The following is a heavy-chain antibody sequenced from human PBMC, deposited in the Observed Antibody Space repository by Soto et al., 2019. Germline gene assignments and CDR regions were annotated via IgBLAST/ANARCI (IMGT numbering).Heavy chain of an antibody. CDR1: GDSVSSNSAA. Sequence: SQTLSLTCAISGDSVSSNSAAWNWIRQSPSRGLEWLGRTYYRSKWYNDYAVSVKSRITINPDTSKNQFSLQLNSVTPEDTAVYCCARVEIGYCSGGSCYYYYYGMDVWGQGTTVTVSS. J-gene: IGHJ6*02. V-gene: IGHV6-1*01. CDR3: ARVEIGYCSGGSCYYYYYGMDV. D-gene: IGHD2-15*01. CDR2: TYYRSKWYN.